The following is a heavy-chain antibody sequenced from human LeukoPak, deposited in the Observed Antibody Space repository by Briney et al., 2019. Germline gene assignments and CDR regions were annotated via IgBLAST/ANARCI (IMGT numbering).Heavy chain of an antibody. CDR2: ISGSGGST. CDR3: AKLRSSARAFDI. CDR1: GFSFSHYG. V-gene: IGHV3-23*01. J-gene: IGHJ3*02. D-gene: IGHD3-22*01. Sequence: GGSLRLSCATSGFSFSHYGMHWVRQAPGKGLEWVSAISGSGGSTYYADSVKGRFTISRDNSKNTLYLQMNSLRAEDTAVYYCAKLRSSARAFDIWGQGTMVTVSS.